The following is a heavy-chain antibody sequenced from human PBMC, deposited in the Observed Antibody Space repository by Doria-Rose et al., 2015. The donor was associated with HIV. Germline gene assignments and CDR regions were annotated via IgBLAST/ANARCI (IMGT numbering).Heavy chain of an antibody. CDR2: TFSDDER. V-gene: IGHV2-26*01. J-gene: IGHJ4*02. CDR1: GVSLSSPGMS. Sequence: VTLKESGPVLVKPTETLTLTCTVSGVSLSSPGMSVSWIRQPPGKALEWLANTFSDDERSYKTSLKSRLTISRGTSKSQVVLTMTDMDPVDTATYYCARIKSSRWYHKYYFDFWGQGTLVIVSA. D-gene: IGHD6-13*01. CDR3: ARIKSSRWYHKYYFDF.